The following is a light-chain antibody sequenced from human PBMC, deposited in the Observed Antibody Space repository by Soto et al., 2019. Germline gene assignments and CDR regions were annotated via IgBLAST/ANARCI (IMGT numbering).Light chain of an antibody. V-gene: IGKV1-5*03. CDR2: RSS. Sequence: DIQMTQSPSTLSASVGDRVTITCRASQTISNYLTWYQQRPGKAPKLLIYRSSILQNGVPSRFSGSGSGTEFTLTISSMQPDDFATDYCQQYYIYATCGQGTRVEI. CDR3: QQYYIYAT. J-gene: IGKJ1*01. CDR1: QTISNY.